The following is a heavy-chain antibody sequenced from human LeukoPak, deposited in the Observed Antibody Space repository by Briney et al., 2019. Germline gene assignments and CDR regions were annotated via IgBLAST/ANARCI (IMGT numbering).Heavy chain of an antibody. CDR2: INHSGST. Sequence: SETLSLTCAVYSGSFSGYYWSWIRQPPGKGLERIGEINHSGSTNYNPSLKSRVTISVDTSKNQFSLKLSSVTAADTAVYYCAGRGYYDSSGYYSVDYWGQGTLVTVSS. J-gene: IGHJ4*02. CDR3: AGRGYYDSSGYYSVDY. CDR1: SGSFSGYY. D-gene: IGHD3-22*01. V-gene: IGHV4-34*01.